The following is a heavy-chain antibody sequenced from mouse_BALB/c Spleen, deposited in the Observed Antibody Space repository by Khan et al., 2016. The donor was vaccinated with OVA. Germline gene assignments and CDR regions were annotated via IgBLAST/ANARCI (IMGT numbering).Heavy chain of an antibody. J-gene: IGHJ2*01. D-gene: IGHD1-1*01. Sequence: EVQLVESGGGLVQPGGSRKLSCAASGFTFSGFGMHWVRQAPEKGLEWVAYISSGSSTIYYADTVKGRFTIYRDNPRNTLFLAMTSLSSEDTSMYYCARWGYYYCDYWGQGTTLTVSS. CDR1: GFTFSGFG. CDR3: ARWGYYYCDY. CDR2: ISSGSSTI. V-gene: IGHV5-17*02.